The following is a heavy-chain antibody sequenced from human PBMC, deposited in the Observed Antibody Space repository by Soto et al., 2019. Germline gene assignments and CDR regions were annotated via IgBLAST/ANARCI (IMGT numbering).Heavy chain of an antibody. CDR1: GFTFSDHY. Sequence: GGSLRLSCAASGFTFSDHYMDWVRQAPGKGLEWVGRTRNKANSYTTEYAASVKGRFTISRDDSKNSLYLQMNSLKTEDTAVYYCVRSGRYSHLDHWGQGTLVTVSS. CDR3: VRSGRYSHLDH. CDR2: TRNKANSYTT. D-gene: IGHD1-26*01. V-gene: IGHV3-72*01. J-gene: IGHJ4*02.